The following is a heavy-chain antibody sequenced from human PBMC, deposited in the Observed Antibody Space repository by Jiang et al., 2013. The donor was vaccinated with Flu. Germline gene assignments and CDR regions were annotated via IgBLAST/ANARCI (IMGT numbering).Heavy chain of an antibody. D-gene: IGHD6-19*01. CDR3: ARAMTVSGTYDY. J-gene: IGHJ4*02. V-gene: IGHV6-1*01. CDR2: TILQVPVVY. Sequence: RTILQVPVVYRLSSSVQSRITINPDTSKNQFSLQLNSVTPEDTAVYYCARAMTVSGTYDYWGQGTLVSVSS.